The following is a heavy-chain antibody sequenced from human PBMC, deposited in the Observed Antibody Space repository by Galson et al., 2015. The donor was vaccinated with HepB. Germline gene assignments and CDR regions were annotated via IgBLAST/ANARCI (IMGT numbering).Heavy chain of an antibody. CDR3: AKVYEAYCGGDCYSYFHY. CDR2: ISGSGGST. V-gene: IGHV3-23*01. Sequence: SLRLSCAASGFTFSSYGMNWVRQAPGKGPEWVSAISGSGGSTYYADSVKGRFTISRDNSQNILYLQMNSLRAEDTAVYYCAKVYEAYCGGDCYSYFHYWGQGTLVTVSS. D-gene: IGHD2-21*02. CDR1: GFTFSSYG. J-gene: IGHJ4*02.